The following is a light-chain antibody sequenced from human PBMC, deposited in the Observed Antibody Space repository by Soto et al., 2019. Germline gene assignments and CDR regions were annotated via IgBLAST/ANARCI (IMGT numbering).Light chain of an antibody. J-gene: IGKJ1*01. CDR2: TAS. Sequence: DIQMTQSHSTLSASVGDRVTITCRSSQSISIWLAWYQQKQGRAPKRRIYTASNLEGGVPSRFSGSGSGTEFTLPISSLQPDDFATYYCQQYNSAWTFGQRTKVDI. CDR3: QQYNSAWT. V-gene: IGKV1-5*03. CDR1: QSISIW.